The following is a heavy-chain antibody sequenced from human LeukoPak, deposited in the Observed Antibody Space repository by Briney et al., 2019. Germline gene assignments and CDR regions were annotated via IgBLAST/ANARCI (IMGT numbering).Heavy chain of an antibody. CDR3: AGLVGRYSSGLYYYYFDY. V-gene: IGHV4-4*02. Sequence: SETLSLTCTVSGDSINSLDLWSWVRQPPGKGLEWIGEMYLSGTTHSNPSVKSRVTISIDKSKNQFFLNLSSVTAADTAVYYCAGLVGRYSSGLYYYYFDYWGQGTLVTVS. CDR2: MYLSGTT. J-gene: IGHJ4*02. D-gene: IGHD3-22*01. CDR1: GDSINSLDL.